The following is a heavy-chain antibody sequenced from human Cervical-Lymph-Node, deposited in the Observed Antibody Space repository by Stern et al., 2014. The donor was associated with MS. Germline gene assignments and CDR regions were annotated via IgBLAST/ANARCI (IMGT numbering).Heavy chain of an antibody. CDR3: ARDLVTTVTAYLDH. D-gene: IGHD4-17*01. V-gene: IGHV3-11*01. Sequence: QVQLVQSGGGLVKPGGSLRLSCAASGFSFSDHYMTWIRQAPGKGLEWVSSISSSGATIYYADSLKGRFIVSRDNAKNTLYLQMNSLRAEDTAVYYCARDLVTTVTAYLDHWGQGVLVTVSS. J-gene: IGHJ4*02. CDR1: GFSFSDHY. CDR2: ISSSGATI.